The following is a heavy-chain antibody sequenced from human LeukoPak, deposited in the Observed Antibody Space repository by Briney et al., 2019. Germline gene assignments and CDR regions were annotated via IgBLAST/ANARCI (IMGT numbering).Heavy chain of an antibody. CDR2: ARCDGMGK. CDR1: GFTFSSYG. V-gene: IGHV3-30*02. J-gene: IGHJ4*02. D-gene: IGHD4-23*01. CDR3: AKSYGANFFDL. Sequence: GGSLRLSCAASGFTFSSYGMHWVRQAPGKGLEWVAFARCDGMGKYYADSVKGRFTISRDNSKDTLYLQINSLIIDDTAVYYCAKSYGANFFDLWGQGTLVTVSS.